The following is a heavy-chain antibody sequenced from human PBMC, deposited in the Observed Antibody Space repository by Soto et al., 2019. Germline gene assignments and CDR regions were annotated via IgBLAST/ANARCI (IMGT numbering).Heavy chain of an antibody. D-gene: IGHD3-9*01. CDR1: GGSISSGGYY. J-gene: IGHJ6*02. V-gene: IGHV4-31*03. CDR3: ARVGRYFDWLLMDV. Sequence: QVQLQESGPGLVKASQTRSLTCTVSGGSISSGGYYWSWIRQHPGKGLEWIGYIYYSGSTYYNPSLKSRVTISVDTSKNQFSLKLSSVTAADTAVYYCARVGRYFDWLLMDVWGQGTTVTVSS. CDR2: IYYSGST.